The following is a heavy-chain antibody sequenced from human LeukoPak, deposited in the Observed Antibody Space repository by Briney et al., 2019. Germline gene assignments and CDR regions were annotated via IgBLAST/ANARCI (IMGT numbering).Heavy chain of an antibody. J-gene: IGHJ5*02. Sequence: GSSVKVSCKASGGTFSSYAINWVRQAPGQGLEWMGRIIPILGIANYAQKFQGRVTITADKSTSTAYMELSSLRSEDTAVYYCARVLRDGSDVWFDPWGQGTLVTVSS. CDR1: GGTFSSYA. D-gene: IGHD3-10*01. CDR3: ARVLRDGSDVWFDP. V-gene: IGHV1-69*04. CDR2: IIPILGIA.